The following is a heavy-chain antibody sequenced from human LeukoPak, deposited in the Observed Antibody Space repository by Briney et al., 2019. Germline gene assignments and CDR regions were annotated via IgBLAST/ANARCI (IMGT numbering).Heavy chain of an antibody. CDR3: ATSNSYDSSGFHFQN. J-gene: IGHJ1*01. D-gene: IGHD3-22*01. CDR2: IYSGGST. V-gene: IGHV3-53*01. Sequence: PGESLRLSCAASGFTVSSNYMNWVRQAPGKGLEWVSVIYSGGSTNYADSVKGRFTISRDNSKNTLYLHMNSLRAEDTAVYYCATSNSYDSSGFHFQNWGQGTLVTVSS. CDR1: GFTVSSNY.